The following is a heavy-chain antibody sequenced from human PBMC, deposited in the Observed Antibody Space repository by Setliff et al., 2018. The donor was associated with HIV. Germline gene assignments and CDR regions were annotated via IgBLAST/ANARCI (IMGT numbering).Heavy chain of an antibody. V-gene: IGHV4-61*02. CDR2: IYTSGST. D-gene: IGHD3-10*01. Sequence: SETLSLTCTVSGGSISSGNYYWSWIRQPAGKGLEWIGRIYTSGSTNYNPSLKSRVTISVDTSKNQFSLKLSSVTAADTAVYYCARVQVSGTYPIDWFDPWGQGTLVTVSS. CDR3: ARVQVSGTYPIDWFDP. CDR1: GGSISSGNYY. J-gene: IGHJ5*02.